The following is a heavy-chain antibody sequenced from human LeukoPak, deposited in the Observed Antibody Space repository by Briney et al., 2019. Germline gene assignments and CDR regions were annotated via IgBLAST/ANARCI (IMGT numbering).Heavy chain of an antibody. J-gene: IGHJ4*02. V-gene: IGHV3-23*01. Sequence: GGSLRLSCEASGFTFIKYAMSWVRQAPGKGLEWVSGISGSGDTRNYADSVKGRFTISRDNSKNTVYLQMNSLRVEDTALYYCVRSLDYWGQGTLVTVSS. CDR1: GFTFIKYA. CDR3: VRSLDY. CDR2: ISGSGDTR.